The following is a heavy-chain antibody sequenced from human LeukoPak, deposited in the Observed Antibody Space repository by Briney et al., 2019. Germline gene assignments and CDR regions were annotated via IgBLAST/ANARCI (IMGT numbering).Heavy chain of an antibody. Sequence: GGSLRLSCAASGFTFSSYGMHWVRQAPGKGLEWVAFIRYDGSNKYYADSVKGRFTISRDNSTNTLYLQMNSLRAEDTAVYYCAKDRWAFAHCSGGSCPFHYWGQGTLVTVSS. V-gene: IGHV3-30*02. J-gene: IGHJ4*02. CDR1: GFTFSSYG. CDR2: IRYDGSNK. CDR3: AKDRWAFAHCSGGSCPFHY. D-gene: IGHD2-15*01.